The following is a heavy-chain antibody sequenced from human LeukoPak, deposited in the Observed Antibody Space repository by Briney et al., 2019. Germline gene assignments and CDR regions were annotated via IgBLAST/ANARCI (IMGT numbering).Heavy chain of an antibody. J-gene: IGHJ3*02. Sequence: KESGPTLVKPTQTLTLTCTFSGFSLSTSGVGVGWIRQPPGKALEWLALMYWNDDKRYSPSLKSRLTITKDTSKNQVVLTMTNMDPVDTATYYCARIRGPRYVFEIWGQGTMVTVSS. D-gene: IGHD5-18*01. CDR2: MYWNDDK. CDR1: GFSLSTSGVG. CDR3: ARIRGPRYVFEI. V-gene: IGHV2-5*01.